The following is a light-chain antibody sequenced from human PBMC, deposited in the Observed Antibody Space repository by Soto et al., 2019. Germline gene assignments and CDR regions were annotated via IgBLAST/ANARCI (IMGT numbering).Light chain of an antibody. CDR1: QSVDNY. J-gene: IGKJ3*01. CDR2: DVS. CDR3: QQRSNRPRFT. Sequence: EIVLTQSPATLSLSPGERATLSCRASQSVDNYLAWYQKKPGQAPRLLIYDVSNRATGTPARFSGSGSGTDFTLSISSLEPEDFAVYYCQQRSNRPRFTFGPGTKVYIK. V-gene: IGKV3-11*01.